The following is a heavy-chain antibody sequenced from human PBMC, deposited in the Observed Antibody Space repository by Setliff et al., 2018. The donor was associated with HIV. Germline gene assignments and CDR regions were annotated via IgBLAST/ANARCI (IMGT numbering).Heavy chain of an antibody. Sequence: SETLSLTCAVYGGSFSGFYWSWIRQAPGKGLEWIGEINHSGKTNYNPSLKSRITLSVDTSENQFALKLASVTAADTAVYYCARGFDARPFDIWGQGTLVTVSS. CDR1: GGSFSGFY. J-gene: IGHJ3*02. CDR3: ARGFDARPFDI. D-gene: IGHD3-9*01. CDR2: INHSGKT. V-gene: IGHV4-34*01.